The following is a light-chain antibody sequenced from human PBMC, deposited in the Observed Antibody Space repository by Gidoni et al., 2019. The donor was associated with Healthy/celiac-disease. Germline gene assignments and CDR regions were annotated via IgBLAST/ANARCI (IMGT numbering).Light chain of an antibody. CDR2: DNN. Sequence: QSVLTPPPSVSAAPGQKVPISCSGSSSNIGNNYVSWYQQLPGTAPKLLIYDNNKRPSGIPDRFSGSKSGTSATLGITGLQTGDEADYYCGTWDSSLSAVVFGGGTKLTVL. CDR3: GTWDSSLSAVV. V-gene: IGLV1-51*01. J-gene: IGLJ2*01. CDR1: SSNIGNNY.